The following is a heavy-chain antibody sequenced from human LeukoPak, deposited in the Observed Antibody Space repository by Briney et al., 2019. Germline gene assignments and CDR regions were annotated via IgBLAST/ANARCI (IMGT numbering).Heavy chain of an antibody. V-gene: IGHV5-51*01. Sequence: GESLKISCKGSGYSFTSYWIGRVRQMPGKGLEWMGIIYPGDSDTRYSPSFQGQVTISADKSISTAYLQWSSLKASDTAMYYCASHYYDSSGYYYSDSDAFDIWGQGTMVTVSS. J-gene: IGHJ3*02. CDR2: IYPGDSDT. CDR1: GYSFTSYW. CDR3: ASHYYDSSGYYYSDSDAFDI. D-gene: IGHD3-22*01.